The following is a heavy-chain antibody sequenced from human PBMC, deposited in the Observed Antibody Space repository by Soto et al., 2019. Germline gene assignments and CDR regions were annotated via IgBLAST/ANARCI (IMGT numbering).Heavy chain of an antibody. Sequence: QVQLVQSGGGVVQSGRSLRLSCISSRFTFNTYGMFWARQAPGTGLEWVAGIWYDGSYRYYVDSVKGRFTVSRDNSKNTVYLEMNNLRAEDTAVYYCARISGSGHLGWFDPWGQGTLVTVSS. CDR3: ARISGSGHLGWFDP. J-gene: IGHJ5*02. D-gene: IGHD3-10*01. CDR1: RFTFNTYG. V-gene: IGHV3-33*01. CDR2: IWYDGSYR.